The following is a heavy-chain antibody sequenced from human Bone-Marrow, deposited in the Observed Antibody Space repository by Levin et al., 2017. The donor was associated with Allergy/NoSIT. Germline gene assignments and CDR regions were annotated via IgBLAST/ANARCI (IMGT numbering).Heavy chain of an antibody. Sequence: SETLSLTCAVSGGSISSGGYSWSWIRQPPGKGLEWIGYIYHSGSTYYNPSLKSRLTISVDRSKNQFSLKLSSVTAADTAVYYCASTSRYGDLLFDYWGQGTLVTVSS. CDR1: GGSISSGGYS. CDR2: IYHSGST. V-gene: IGHV4-30-2*01. D-gene: IGHD4-17*01. CDR3: ASTSRYGDLLFDY. J-gene: IGHJ4*02.